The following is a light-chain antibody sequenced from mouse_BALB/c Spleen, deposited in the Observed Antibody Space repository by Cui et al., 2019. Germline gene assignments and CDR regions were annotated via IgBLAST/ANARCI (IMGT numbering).Light chain of an antibody. Sequence: DIQLTPPTSPLSASLGDGVTISCRASQDISNNLNWYQQKPDGTVKLLIYYTSRFHSGGPSRFSGSGCGTDYSLTISSRKQEDNATYYCQQRNTLHMYTFGGGTKLEIK. CDR2: YTS. J-gene: IGKJ2*01. CDR1: QDISNN. V-gene: IGKV10-96*01. CDR3: QQRNTLHMYT.